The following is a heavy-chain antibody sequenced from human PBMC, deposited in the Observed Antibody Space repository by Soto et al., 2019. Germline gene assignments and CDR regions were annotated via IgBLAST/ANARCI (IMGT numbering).Heavy chain of an antibody. Sequence: GGSLRLSCAASGFTFSSYSMNWVRQAPGKGLEWVSSISSSSSYIYYADSVKGRFTISRDNAKNSLYLQMNSLRAEDTAVYYCARGGTIAVAGTARYYWGQGTVGTVS. V-gene: IGHV3-21*01. D-gene: IGHD6-19*01. J-gene: IGHJ4*02. CDR3: ARGGTIAVAGTARYY. CDR1: GFTFSSYS. CDR2: ISSSSSYI.